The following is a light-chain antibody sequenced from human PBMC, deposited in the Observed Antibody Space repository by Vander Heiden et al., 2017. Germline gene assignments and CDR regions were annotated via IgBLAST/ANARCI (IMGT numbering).Light chain of an antibody. CDR3: CSYAGSSTYG. V-gene: IGLV2-23*02. J-gene: IGLJ1*01. Sequence: QSALTQPASVSGSPGQSITISCTGTSSDVGSYNLVSWYQQHPGKAPKLRSYEVSKRPSGVSNRFSGSKSGNTASLTISGLQAEDEADYYCCSYAGSSTYGCGTGTKV. CDR2: EVS. CDR1: SSDVGSYNL.